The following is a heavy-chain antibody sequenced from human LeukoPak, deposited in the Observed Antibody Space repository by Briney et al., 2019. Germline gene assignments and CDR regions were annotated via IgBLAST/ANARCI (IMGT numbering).Heavy chain of an antibody. CDR3: ARDPGGSYHPDYFDY. Sequence: PGGSLRLSCAASGFTFSSYEMNWVRQAPGKGLEWVSYISSSSSTIYYADSVKGRFTISRDNAKNSLYLQMNSLRAEDTTVYYCARDPGGSYHPDYFDYWGQGTLVTVSS. CDR1: GFTFSSYE. CDR2: ISSSSSTI. D-gene: IGHD1-26*01. J-gene: IGHJ4*02. V-gene: IGHV3-48*01.